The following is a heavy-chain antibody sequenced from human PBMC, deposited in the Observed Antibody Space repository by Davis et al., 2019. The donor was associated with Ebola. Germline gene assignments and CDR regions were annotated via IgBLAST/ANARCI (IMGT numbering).Heavy chain of an antibody. CDR3: AKDSGGSGWYEFDY. Sequence: PGGSLRLSCAASGFTFSSYGMHWVRQAPGKGLEWVAVISYDGSNKYYADSVKGRFTISRDNSKNTLYLQMNSLRAEDTAVYYCAKDSGGSGWYEFDYWGQGTLVTVSS. CDR1: GFTFSSYG. V-gene: IGHV3-30*18. CDR2: ISYDGSNK. D-gene: IGHD6-19*01. J-gene: IGHJ4*02.